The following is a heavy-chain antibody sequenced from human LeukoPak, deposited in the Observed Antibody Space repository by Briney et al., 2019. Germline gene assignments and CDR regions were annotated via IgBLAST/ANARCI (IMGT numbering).Heavy chain of an antibody. CDR3: AQNLGILTGATDYYGVDV. CDR2: IIPILGIA. D-gene: IGHD3-9*01. V-gene: IGHV1-69*04. CDR1: GGTFSSYA. Sequence: SVKVSCKASGGTFSSYAISWVRQAPGQGPEWMGRIIPILGIANYAQKFQGRVTITADKSTSTAYMELSSLRSEDTAVYYCAQNLGILTGATDYYGVDVWGQGTTVTVSS. J-gene: IGHJ6*02.